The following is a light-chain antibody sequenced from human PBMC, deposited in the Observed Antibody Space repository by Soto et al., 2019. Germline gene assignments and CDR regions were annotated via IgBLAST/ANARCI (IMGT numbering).Light chain of an antibody. CDR1: QSISNW. Sequence: DIQMTQSPSTLSASVGDIVTITCRASQSISNWLAWYQQKPGKAPKFLIYKASKLESGVPSRFSGSGSGTEFTITIRSLQPDDFATSYCQQYNSHSWTFGQGTKVEIK. V-gene: IGKV1-5*03. J-gene: IGKJ1*01. CDR3: QQYNSHSWT. CDR2: KAS.